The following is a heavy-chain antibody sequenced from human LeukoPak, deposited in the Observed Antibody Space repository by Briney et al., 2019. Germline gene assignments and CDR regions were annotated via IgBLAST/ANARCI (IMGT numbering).Heavy chain of an antibody. D-gene: IGHD3-3*01. CDR3: ARGRIQAGDFYPPHAFDI. CDR1: GYTFTSYY. CDR2: INLSSGST. Sequence: ASVKVSCKASGYTFTSYYIYWVRQAPGQGLEWTGIINLSSGSTNYAQKFQGRVTITTDESTSTAYMELSSLRSEDTAVYYCARGRIQAGDFYPPHAFDIWGQGTMVTVSS. J-gene: IGHJ3*02. V-gene: IGHV1-46*01.